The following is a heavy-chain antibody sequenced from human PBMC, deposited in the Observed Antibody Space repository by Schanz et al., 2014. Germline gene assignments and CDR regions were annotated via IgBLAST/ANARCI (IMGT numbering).Heavy chain of an antibody. CDR2: INTSSGDT. CDR1: EYSFTSYS. V-gene: IGHV1-3*04. J-gene: IGHJ4*02. D-gene: IGHD5-12*01. Sequence: QVHLVQSGAEVKRPGASVKVSCKASEYSFTSYSMHWVRQAPGQRLEWMGWINTSSGDTKYSQNFQGRVTITRDTAASTAYMELSSLRSEDTAVYSCARGIGGYGANNYFDYWGKGTLVTVSS. CDR3: ARGIGGYGANNYFDY.